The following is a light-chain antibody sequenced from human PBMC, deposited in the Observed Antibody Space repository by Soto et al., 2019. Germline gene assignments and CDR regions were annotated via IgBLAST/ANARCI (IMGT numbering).Light chain of an antibody. CDR2: DAS. V-gene: IGKV1-5*01. J-gene: IGKJ1*01. CDR1: QSIRTW. Sequence: DIQMTQSPSTLSTSVGERVTSTCRASQSIRTWLAWYQQKPGKAPNLLIYDASSLGSGVPSRFGGSGSGTEFALTISSLQPDDSATYYCQQYNSSWSFGQGTKVEIK. CDR3: QQYNSSWS.